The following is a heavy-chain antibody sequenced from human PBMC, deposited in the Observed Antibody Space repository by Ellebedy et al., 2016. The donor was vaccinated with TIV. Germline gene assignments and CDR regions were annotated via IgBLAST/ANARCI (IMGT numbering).Heavy chain of an antibody. Sequence: ASVKVSCXASGYTFTGYYMHWVRQAPGQGLEWMGWINPNSGGTNYAQKFQGWVTMTRDTSISTAYMELSSLRSEDTAVYYCARGRGRFNPWGQGTLVTVSS. CDR1: GYTFTGYY. V-gene: IGHV1-2*04. CDR3: ARGRGRFNP. J-gene: IGHJ5*02. CDR2: INPNSGGT.